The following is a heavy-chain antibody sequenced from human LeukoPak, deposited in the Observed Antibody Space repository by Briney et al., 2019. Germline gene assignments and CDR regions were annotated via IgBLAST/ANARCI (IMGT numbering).Heavy chain of an antibody. CDR2: ISYDGSNK. V-gene: IGHV3-30*04. D-gene: IGHD3-16*02. CDR3: AKVAGRAFGEVIASRARYYMDV. J-gene: IGHJ6*03. CDR1: GFTFSSYA. Sequence: PGGSLRLSCAASGFTFSSYAMHWVRQAPGKGLEWVAVISYDGSNKYYADSVKGRFTISRDNSKNTLYLQMNSLRAEDTAVYYCAKVAGRAFGEVIASRARYYMDVWGKGTTVTVSS.